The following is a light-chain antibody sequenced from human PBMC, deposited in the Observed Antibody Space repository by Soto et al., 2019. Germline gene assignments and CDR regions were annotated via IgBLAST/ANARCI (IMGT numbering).Light chain of an antibody. CDR2: LNSDGSH. CDR3: QTWGTGIHVV. J-gene: IGLJ2*01. V-gene: IGLV4-69*01. CDR1: SGHSSNA. Sequence: QSVLTQSPSASASLGVSVKLTCTLSSGHSSNAIAWYQQQPEKGPRYLMKLNSDGSHSKGDGIPDRFSGSSSGAERYLTISSLQSEDEADYYCQTWGTGIHVVFGGGTKLTVL.